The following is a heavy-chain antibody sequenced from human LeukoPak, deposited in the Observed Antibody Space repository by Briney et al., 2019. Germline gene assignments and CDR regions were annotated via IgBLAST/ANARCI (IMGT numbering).Heavy chain of an antibody. CDR1: GYTFIDYY. Sequence: ASVKVSCMSSGYTFIDYYIHWVRQTPGQGLEWMGWINPNSGATKYAQKFQGRVSMTRDTSINTAYMDLTNLRSDDTAIFYCARVKQLLPECDFWAQGTLVTVSS. CDR2: INPNSGAT. V-gene: IGHV1-2*02. D-gene: IGHD4-11*01. J-gene: IGHJ4*02. CDR3: ARVKQLLPECDF.